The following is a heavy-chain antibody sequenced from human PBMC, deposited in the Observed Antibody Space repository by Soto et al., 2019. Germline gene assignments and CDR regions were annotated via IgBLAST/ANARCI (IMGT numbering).Heavy chain of an antibody. D-gene: IGHD6-19*01. Sequence: GGYLRLSCAASGFSLSEYSMTCVRQAPGKGLQWVSAISGDTATTHYADSVKGRFTISRDNSRDTLYLQMISLREDDTAIYFCARPLHQWLLQSFVVDGCCGGTTVSVSS. CDR1: GFSLSEYS. CDR2: ISGDTATT. CDR3: ARPLHQWLLQSFVVDG. V-gene: IGHV3-23*01. J-gene: IGHJ6*04.